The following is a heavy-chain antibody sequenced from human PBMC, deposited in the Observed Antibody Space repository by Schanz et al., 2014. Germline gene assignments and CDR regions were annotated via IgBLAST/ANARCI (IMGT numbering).Heavy chain of an antibody. J-gene: IGHJ4*02. D-gene: IGHD3-9*01. V-gene: IGHV4-34*02. CDR1: GGSFSAYH. CDR2: ISHDGTT. CDR3: ARCLRNYDIMTGYNLSFDY. Sequence: QVQLQQWGAGLLKPSETLSLICVINGGSFSAYHWSWLRQSPGKGPEWIGEISHDGTTNYNPSLKSRVTISGDTSKIQFSLKLRSVTAADTAVYYCARCLRNYDIMTGYNLSFDYWGLGTLVTVSS.